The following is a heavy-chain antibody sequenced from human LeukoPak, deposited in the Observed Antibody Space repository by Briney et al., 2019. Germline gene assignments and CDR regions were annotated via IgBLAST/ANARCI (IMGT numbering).Heavy chain of an antibody. CDR1: GGSISSYY. J-gene: IGHJ3*02. CDR3: ARDRYCGGDCTPGAFDM. CDR2: IYYSGST. V-gene: IGHV4-59*01. Sequence: SETLSLTCTVSGGSISSYYWSWIRQPPGKGLEWIGYIYYSGSTNYIPSLKSRVTISVDTSKNQFSLKLSSVTAADTAVYYCARDRYCGGDCTPGAFDMWGQGTMVTVSS. D-gene: IGHD2-21*02.